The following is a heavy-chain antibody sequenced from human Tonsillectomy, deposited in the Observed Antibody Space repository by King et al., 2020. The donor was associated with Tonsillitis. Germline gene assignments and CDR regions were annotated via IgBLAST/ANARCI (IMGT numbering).Heavy chain of an antibody. V-gene: IGHV4-59*01. CDR2: IYYSGST. CDR3: AREGRTPQGYFDL. CDR1: GGSISTYY. Sequence: VQLQESGPGLVKPSETLSLTCTVSGGSISTYYWSWIPQPPGQGLEWIGYIYYSGSTNYNPSLKSRVTISVDTSKNQFSLKLSSVTAADTAVYYCAREGRTPQGYFDLWGRGTLVTVSS. D-gene: IGHD3-10*01. J-gene: IGHJ2*01.